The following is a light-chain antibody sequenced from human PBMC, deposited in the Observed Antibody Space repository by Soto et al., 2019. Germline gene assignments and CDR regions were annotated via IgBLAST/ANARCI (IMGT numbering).Light chain of an antibody. CDR2: AAS. J-gene: IGKJ5*01. CDR1: QSINSY. Sequence: DIQMTQSPSSLSASVGDRVTITCRASQSINSYLNWYQQKPGKAPRLLIYAASSLQSGVPSRFSVSRSGTDFTLAISSLQPVDFATYHCQQSYSSFITLGQGTRLEIK. V-gene: IGKV1-39*01. CDR3: QQSYSSFIT.